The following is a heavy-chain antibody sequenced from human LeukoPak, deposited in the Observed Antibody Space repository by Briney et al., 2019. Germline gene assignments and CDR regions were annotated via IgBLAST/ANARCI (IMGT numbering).Heavy chain of an antibody. Sequence: KTGASLQISCKGSGSSFTSYWISWVRQLPGKGLEWMGRIDPSDSYTNYSPSFQGHVTISADKSISTAYLQWSSLKASDTAMYYCARLDYDSSGYLYYYYGMDVWGQGTTVTVSS. CDR2: IDPSDSYT. V-gene: IGHV5-10-1*01. J-gene: IGHJ6*02. CDR1: GSSFTSYW. CDR3: ARLDYDSSGYLYYYYGMDV. D-gene: IGHD3-22*01.